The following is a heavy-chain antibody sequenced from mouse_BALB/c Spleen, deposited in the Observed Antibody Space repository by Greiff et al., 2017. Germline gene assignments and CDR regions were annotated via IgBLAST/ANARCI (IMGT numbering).Heavy chain of an antibody. D-gene: IGHD2-3*01. CDR2: IWGDGST. V-gene: IGHV2-6-7*01. CDR1: GFSLTGYG. CDR3: ARGDGYYGFDY. J-gene: IGHJ2*01. Sequence: VQLQESGPGLVAPSQSLSITCTVSGFSLTGYGVNWVRQPPGKGLEWLGMIWGDGSTDYNSALKSRLSISKDNSKSQVFLKMNSLQTDDTARYYCARGDGYYGFDYWGQGTTLTVSS.